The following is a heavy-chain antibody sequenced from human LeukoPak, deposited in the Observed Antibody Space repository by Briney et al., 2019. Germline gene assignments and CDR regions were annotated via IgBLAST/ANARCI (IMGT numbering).Heavy chain of an antibody. Sequence: SETLSLTCAVYGGSFSGYYWSWIRQPPGKGLEWIGEINHSGSTNYNPSLKSRVTISVDTSKNQFSLKLSSVTAADTAVYYCARAAGGWGVDYWGQGTLVTVPS. CDR1: GGSFSGYY. D-gene: IGHD3-10*01. CDR2: INHSGST. CDR3: ARAAGGWGVDY. J-gene: IGHJ4*02. V-gene: IGHV4-34*01.